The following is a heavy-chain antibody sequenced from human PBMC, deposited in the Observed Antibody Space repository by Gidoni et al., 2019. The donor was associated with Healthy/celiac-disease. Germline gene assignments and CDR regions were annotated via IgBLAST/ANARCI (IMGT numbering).Heavy chain of an antibody. CDR1: GYTFTSYG. Sequence: QVQLVQSGAEVKKPGASVKVSCQASGYTFTSYGISWVRQAPGQGLEWMGWISAYNGNTNYAQKLQGRVTMTTDTSTSTAYMELRSLRSDDTAVYYCARERAWGQLVLPYDAFDIWGQGTMVTVSS. CDR3: ARERAWGQLVLPYDAFDI. V-gene: IGHV1-18*01. J-gene: IGHJ3*02. D-gene: IGHD6-13*01. CDR2: ISAYNGNT.